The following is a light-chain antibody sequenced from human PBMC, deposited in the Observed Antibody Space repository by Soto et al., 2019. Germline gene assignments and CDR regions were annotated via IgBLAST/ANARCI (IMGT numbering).Light chain of an antibody. CDR3: GSYSSASPSYV. V-gene: IGLV2-14*01. CDR2: EVT. Sequence: LTQPASVSGSPGQSITISCTGTSSDVGGYNYVSWYQQHPGKAPKVMIYEVTNRPSGVSNRFSASKSGNTASLTISGLQAEDEADYYRGSYSSASPSYVLGTGTKVTV. J-gene: IGLJ1*01. CDR1: SSDVGGYNY.